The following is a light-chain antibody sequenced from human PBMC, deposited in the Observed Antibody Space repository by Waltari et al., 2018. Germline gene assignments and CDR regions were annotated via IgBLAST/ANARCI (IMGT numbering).Light chain of an antibody. CDR2: KAS. V-gene: IGKV1-5*03. J-gene: IGKJ2*01. CDR3: QQYNSYSST. Sequence: DIQMTQSPSTLSASVGDRVTITCRASRGFSTWLAWYQQKPGKAPKVLISKASVLESGVPSRFSGSGSDTEFTLTITSLQPDDSATYYCQQYNSYSSTFGQGTKLEIK. CDR1: RGFSTW.